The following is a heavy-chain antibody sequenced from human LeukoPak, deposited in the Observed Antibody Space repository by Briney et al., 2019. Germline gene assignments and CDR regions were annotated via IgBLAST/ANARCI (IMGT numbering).Heavy chain of an antibody. CDR2: ISYDGSNK. CDR3: AKNWEYYYDSSGLGDY. J-gene: IGHJ4*02. V-gene: IGHV3-30-3*02. CDR1: GFTFSSCA. D-gene: IGHD3-22*01. Sequence: GGSLRLSCAASGFTFSSCAMHWVRQAPGKGLEWVAVISYDGSNKYYADSVKGRFTISRDNSKNTLYLQMNSLRAEDTAVYYCAKNWEYYYDSSGLGDYWGQGTLVTVSS.